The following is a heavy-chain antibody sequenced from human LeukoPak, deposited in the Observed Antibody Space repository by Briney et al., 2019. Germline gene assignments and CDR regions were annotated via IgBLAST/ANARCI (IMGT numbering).Heavy chain of an antibody. CDR2: ISGDGGST. CDR1: GFTFDDYA. J-gene: IGHJ4*02. Sequence: GGSLRLSCAASGFTFDDYAMHWLRQAPGKGLEWVSLISGDGGSTYYADSVKGRFTISRDNSKNSLYLQMNSLRTEDTALYYCAKEQTYYYDSSGYFDYWGQGTLVTVSS. V-gene: IGHV3-43*02. D-gene: IGHD3-22*01. CDR3: AKEQTYYYDSSGYFDY.